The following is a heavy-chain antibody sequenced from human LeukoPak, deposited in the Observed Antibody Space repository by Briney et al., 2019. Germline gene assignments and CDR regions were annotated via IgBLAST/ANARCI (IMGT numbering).Heavy chain of an antibody. J-gene: IGHJ6*02. V-gene: IGHV3-23*01. CDR2: LSGSGGTT. Sequence: PGGSLRLSCAASGFTFSSYAMNWVRQAPGEGLEWVSGLSGSGGTTYYADSVKGRFTISRDNSRNTLYLQMNSLRADDTAVYYCAKRISGSVWFYYGLDVWGQGTAVTVSS. D-gene: IGHD6-25*01. CDR1: GFTFSSYA. CDR3: AKRISGSVWFYYGLDV.